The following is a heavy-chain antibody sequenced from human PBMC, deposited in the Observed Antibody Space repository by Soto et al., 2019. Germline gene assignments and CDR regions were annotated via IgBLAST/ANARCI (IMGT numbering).Heavy chain of an antibody. V-gene: IGHV3-21*01. CDR1: GFTFSSYS. J-gene: IGHJ6*02. CDR2: ISSSTNYI. CDR3: ARADNILTGYYYYYGMDV. Sequence: AESLRLSCAVSGFTFSSYSMYWVRLPQGKGLEWDTSISSSTNYIYYAKSVKSRLIITSDNAKNPKQMQMTSPSAEDKAVYNCARADNILTGYYYYYGMDVWGQGTTVTVSS. D-gene: IGHD3-9*01.